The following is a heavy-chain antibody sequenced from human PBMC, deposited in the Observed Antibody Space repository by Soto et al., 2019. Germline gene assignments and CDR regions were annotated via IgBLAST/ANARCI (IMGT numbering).Heavy chain of an antibody. CDR2: INHSGST. V-gene: IGHV4-34*01. Sequence: PSETLSLTCAVYGGSFSGYYWSWIRQPPGKGLEWIGEINHSGSTNYNPSLKSRVTISVDTSKNQFSLKLSSVTAADTAVYYCAVGAYYYYYYGMDVWGQGTTVTVSS. CDR3: AVGAYYYYYYGMDV. D-gene: IGHD4-17*01. J-gene: IGHJ6*02. CDR1: GGSFSGYY.